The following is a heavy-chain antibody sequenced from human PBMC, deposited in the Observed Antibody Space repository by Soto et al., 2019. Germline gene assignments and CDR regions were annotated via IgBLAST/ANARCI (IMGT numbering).Heavy chain of an antibody. CDR2: ISGSGGST. CDR3: AKDHIVVVVAATVWYFDL. Sequence: VQLLESGGGLVQPGGSLRLSCAASGFTFSSYAMSWVRQAPGKGLEWVSAISGSGGSTYYADSVKGRFTISRDNSKNTLYLQMNSLRAEDTAVYYCAKDHIVVVVAATVWYFDLWGRGTLVTVSS. CDR1: GFTFSSYA. V-gene: IGHV3-23*01. D-gene: IGHD2-15*01. J-gene: IGHJ2*01.